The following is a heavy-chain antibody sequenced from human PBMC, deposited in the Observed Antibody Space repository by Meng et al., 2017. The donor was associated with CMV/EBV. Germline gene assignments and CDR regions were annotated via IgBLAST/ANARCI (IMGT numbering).Heavy chain of an antibody. CDR3: ARDGGQFGELSYGMDV. J-gene: IGHJ6*02. CDR2: INSDGSST. Sequence: ESLKISCAASGFTFSSYWMHWVRQAPGKGLVWVSRINSDGSSTSYADSVKGRFTISRDNAKNTLYLQMNSLRAEDTAVYYCARDGGQFGELSYGMDVWGQGTTVTVSS. CDR1: GFTFSSYW. D-gene: IGHD3-10*01. V-gene: IGHV3-74*01.